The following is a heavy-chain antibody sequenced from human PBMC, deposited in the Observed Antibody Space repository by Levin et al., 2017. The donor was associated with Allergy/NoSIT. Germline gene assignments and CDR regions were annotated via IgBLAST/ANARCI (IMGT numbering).Heavy chain of an antibody. D-gene: IGHD6-13*01. CDR3: ARDGVTAARDY. V-gene: IGHV3-74*01. CDR1: GFSFSSYW. CDR2: ISPDGSNT. J-gene: IGHJ4*02. Sequence: RTGGSLRLSCAASGFSFSSYWMYWVRQAPGKGLVWVSYISPDGSNTNYADSVKGRFTISRDNAKNTLYLQMNSLRAEDTAVYYCARDGVTAARDYWGQGTLVTVSA.